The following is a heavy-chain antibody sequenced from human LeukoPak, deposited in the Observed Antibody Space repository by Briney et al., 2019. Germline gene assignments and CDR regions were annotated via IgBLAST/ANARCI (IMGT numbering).Heavy chain of an antibody. CDR1: GGSFSGYY. J-gene: IGHJ4*02. CDR2: INHSGST. D-gene: IGHD5-24*01. Sequence: SETLSLTCAVYGGSFSGYYWSWIRQPPGKGLEWIGEINHSGSTNYNPSLKSRVTISVDTSKNQFSLKLSSVTAADTAVYYCARGDGCNYDYWGQGTLVTVSS. V-gene: IGHV4-34*01. CDR3: ARGDGCNYDY.